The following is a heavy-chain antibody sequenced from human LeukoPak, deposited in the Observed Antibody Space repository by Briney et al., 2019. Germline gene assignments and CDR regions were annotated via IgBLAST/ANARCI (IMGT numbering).Heavy chain of an antibody. D-gene: IGHD4-17*01. J-gene: IGHJ5*02. Sequence: ASVTVSCKASGYTFTGYYMHWVRQAPGQGLEWMGRISPNSGGTNYAQKFQGRVTMTRDTSISTAYTELSRLRSDDTAVYYCARMQSYGDYVGWFDPWGQGTLVTVSS. V-gene: IGHV1-2*06. CDR3: ARMQSYGDYVGWFDP. CDR1: GYTFTGYY. CDR2: ISPNSGGT.